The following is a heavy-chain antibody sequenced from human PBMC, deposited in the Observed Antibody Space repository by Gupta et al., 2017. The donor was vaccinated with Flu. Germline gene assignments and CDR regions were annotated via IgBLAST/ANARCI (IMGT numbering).Heavy chain of an antibody. CDR1: GFTLTNNA. J-gene: IGHJ5*02. Sequence: DVQLLESGGGLAQPGGSLRLTCAASGFTLTNNAMAWVRRAPGRGLECVSTFTGSASTSYYADSVKGRFTISRDLSKSTVYLQMNNLRVEDTAVYYCAKSQDAYFYWFESWGPGTLVTVSS. V-gene: IGHV3-23*01. CDR3: AKSQDAYFYWFES. D-gene: IGHD2/OR15-2a*01. CDR2: FTGSASTS.